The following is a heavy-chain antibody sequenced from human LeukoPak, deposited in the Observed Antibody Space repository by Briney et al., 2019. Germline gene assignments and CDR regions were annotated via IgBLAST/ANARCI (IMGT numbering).Heavy chain of an antibody. D-gene: IGHD3-22*01. V-gene: IGHV4-30-2*01. CDR3: ARGVGGYYDSSGYYRGRYCFDY. CDR1: GFTFKDYA. J-gene: IGHJ4*02. Sequence: LRLPCAASGFTFKDYAMHWIRQPPGKGLEWIGYIYHSGSTYYNPSLKSRVTISVDRSKNQFSLKLSSVTAADTAVYYCARGVGGYYDSSGYYRGRYCFDYWGQGTLVTVSS. CDR2: IYHSGST.